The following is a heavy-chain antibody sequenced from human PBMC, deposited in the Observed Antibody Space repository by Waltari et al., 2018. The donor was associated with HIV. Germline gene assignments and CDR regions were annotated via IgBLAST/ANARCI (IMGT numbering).Heavy chain of an antibody. V-gene: IGHV4-61*02. J-gene: IGHJ5*02. D-gene: IGHD3-10*01. CDR1: GRSIRSGGYY. Sequence: QVQLQESGPRLVKPSETLSLTCSVSGRSIRSGGYYWTWIRQSAGTGLEWIGRIYTSGTTNYTPSLNSRVTMSVDTSKNQVSLTLHSVTAADTAVYYCARAVGSLFNYFDPWGQGILVTVSS. CDR2: IYTSGTT. CDR3: ARAVGSLFNYFDP.